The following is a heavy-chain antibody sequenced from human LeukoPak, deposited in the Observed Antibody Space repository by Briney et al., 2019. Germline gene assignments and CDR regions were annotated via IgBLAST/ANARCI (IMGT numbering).Heavy chain of an antibody. V-gene: IGHV4-39*07. CDR3: AKSNGYGLVDI. J-gene: IGHJ3*02. Sequence: SDPLSLPCTVSVDSISTSSYYWGWVRQPPGKGREWYVNIFYSESTYYRLSLKSRVTISPDTPRNQFSMKLNSVTDADTAVYYCAKSNGYGLVDIWGQGTMVTVSS. CDR2: IFYSEST. CDR1: VDSISTSSYY. D-gene: IGHD3-10*01.